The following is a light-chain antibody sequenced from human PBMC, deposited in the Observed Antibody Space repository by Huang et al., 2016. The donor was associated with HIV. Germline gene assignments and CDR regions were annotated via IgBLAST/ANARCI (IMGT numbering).Light chain of an antibody. CDR3: HQYYATGT. V-gene: IGKV4-1*01. J-gene: IGKJ1*01. Sequence: DIVMTQSPDSLAVSLGERATINCKSSQSLLYSSNNKNYLAWYQQKPGQPPKRLIYWASTRESGVPDRFSGSGCETDFTLTISSLQAEDVAVYYCHQYYATGTFGQGTKVEI. CDR1: QSLLYSSNNKNY. CDR2: WAS.